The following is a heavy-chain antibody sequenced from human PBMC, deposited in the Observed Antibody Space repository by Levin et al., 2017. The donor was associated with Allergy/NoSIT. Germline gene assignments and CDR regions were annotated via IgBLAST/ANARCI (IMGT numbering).Heavy chain of an antibody. Sequence: AGGSLRLSCAASGFTFSSYAMSWVRQAPGKGLEWVSVISGSGGSAYYADSVKGRFTISRDNSKNTLYLQMNSLRAEDTAIYHCAKRNVVHGVIDDWGQGTLVTVSS. CDR2: ISGSGGSA. CDR3: AKRNVVHGVIDD. CDR1: GFTFSSYA. J-gene: IGHJ4*02. D-gene: IGHD3-10*01. V-gene: IGHV3-23*01.